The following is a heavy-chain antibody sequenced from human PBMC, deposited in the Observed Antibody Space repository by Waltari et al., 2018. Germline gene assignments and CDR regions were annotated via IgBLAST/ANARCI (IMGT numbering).Heavy chain of an antibody. Sequence: QLQLQESGPRLVRPSETLSLTCTVSGGSISSTTYYWAWIRQTPGKGLEWIGYIHYSGNTYYNPSLRSRVTISVDTSKNQFSLNLRSVTAADTAVYYCATWLWFREFDYWGQGTLVTVSS. D-gene: IGHD3-10*01. V-gene: IGHV4-39*07. J-gene: IGHJ4*02. CDR1: GGSISSTTYY. CDR3: ATWLWFREFDY. CDR2: IHYSGNT.